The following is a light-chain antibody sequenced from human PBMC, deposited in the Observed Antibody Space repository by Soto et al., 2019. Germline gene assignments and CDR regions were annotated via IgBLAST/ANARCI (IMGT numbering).Light chain of an antibody. CDR1: SSDVGNYNL. CDR3: CSYAGSFTFDV. CDR2: EGS. V-gene: IGLV2-23*03. Sequence: QSVLTQPASVSGSPGQSITISCTGTSSDVGNYNLVSWYQQFPGKAPKLIIYEGSRRPSGVSNRFSGSESGNTASLTISGLQAEDEADYYCCSYAGSFTFDVFGGGTKVTVL. J-gene: IGLJ2*01.